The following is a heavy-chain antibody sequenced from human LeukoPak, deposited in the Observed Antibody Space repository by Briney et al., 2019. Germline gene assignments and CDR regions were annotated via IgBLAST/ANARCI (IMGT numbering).Heavy chain of an antibody. V-gene: IGHV4-34*01. CDR1: GGSFSGYY. J-gene: IGHJ5*02. CDR3: ARALPINAPFRIAARPGWFDP. Sequence: PSETLSLTCAVYGGSFSGYYWGWIRQPPGKGLEWIGEINHSGSTNYNPSLKSRVTILVDTSKNQFSLKLSSVTAADTAVYYCARALPINAPFRIAARPGWFDPWGQGTLVTVSS. CDR2: INHSGST. D-gene: IGHD6-6*01.